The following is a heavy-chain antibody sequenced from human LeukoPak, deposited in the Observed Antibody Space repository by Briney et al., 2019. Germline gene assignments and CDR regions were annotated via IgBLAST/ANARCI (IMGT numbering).Heavy chain of an antibody. D-gene: IGHD2-2*01. Sequence: PGGSLRLSCAASGFTFSSYAMSWVRQAPGKGLEWVSAISGSGGSIYYADSVKGRFTISRDNSKNTLYLQMNSLRAEDTAVYYCAKDPISLGYCSSTSCYGDWFDPWGQGTLVTVSS. CDR1: GFTFSSYA. CDR2: ISGSGGSI. V-gene: IGHV3-23*01. J-gene: IGHJ5*02. CDR3: AKDPISLGYCSSTSCYGDWFDP.